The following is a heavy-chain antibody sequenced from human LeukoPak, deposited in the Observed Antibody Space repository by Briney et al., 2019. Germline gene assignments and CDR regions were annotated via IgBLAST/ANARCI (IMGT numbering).Heavy chain of an antibody. Sequence: SQTLSLTCTVSGGSISSGGYYWSWIRQHPGKGLEWIGYIYYSGSTYYNPSLKSRVTISVGTSKNQFSLKLSSVTAADTAVHYCARSDYYDSSGYNYWGQGTLVTVSS. D-gene: IGHD3-22*01. CDR3: ARSDYYDSSGYNY. CDR1: GGSISSGGYY. V-gene: IGHV4-31*03. CDR2: IYYSGST. J-gene: IGHJ4*02.